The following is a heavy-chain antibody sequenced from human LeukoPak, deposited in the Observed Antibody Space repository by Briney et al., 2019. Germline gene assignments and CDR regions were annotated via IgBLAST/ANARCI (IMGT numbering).Heavy chain of an antibody. CDR2: IIPIFGTA. J-gene: IGHJ6*03. CDR1: GGTFSSYA. CDR3: ARGYSSGWYYYYMDV. V-gene: IGHV1-69*05. D-gene: IGHD6-19*01. Sequence: GPSVKVSCKASGGTFSSYAISWVRQAPGQGLEWMGGIIPIFGTANYAQKFQGRVTITTDESTSTAYMELSSLRSEDTAVYYCARGYSSGWYYYYMDVWGKGTTVTVSS.